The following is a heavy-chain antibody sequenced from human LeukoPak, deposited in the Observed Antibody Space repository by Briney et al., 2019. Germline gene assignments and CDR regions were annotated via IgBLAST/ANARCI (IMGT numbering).Heavy chain of an antibody. CDR1: GFTFSTYL. Sequence: GGSLRLSCAASGFTFSTYLMDWVRQPPGKGLVWVSRNGDGTQTNYADSVKGRFTVSRDNAKNTLYLQMNSLRADDTAVYFCIRDLRDHDYWGQGALVTVSS. V-gene: IGHV3-74*01. CDR3: IRDLRDHDY. CDR2: NGDGTQT. J-gene: IGHJ4*02.